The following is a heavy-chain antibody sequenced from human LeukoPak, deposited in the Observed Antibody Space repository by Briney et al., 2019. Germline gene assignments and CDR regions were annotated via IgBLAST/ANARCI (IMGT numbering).Heavy chain of an antibody. CDR3: AKDLSGMIPDAFHI. CDR1: GFTFSSNV. J-gene: IGHJ3*02. V-gene: IGHV3-23*01. CDR2: ISGSGGTT. Sequence: SGGSLRLSCAASGFTFSSNVMTWVRQAPGRGLEWVSVISGSGGTTYYADSVKGRFTISRDNSKNTLYLQMNSLRAEDTAVYYCAKDLSGMIPDAFHIWGQGTMVTVSS. D-gene: IGHD3-22*01.